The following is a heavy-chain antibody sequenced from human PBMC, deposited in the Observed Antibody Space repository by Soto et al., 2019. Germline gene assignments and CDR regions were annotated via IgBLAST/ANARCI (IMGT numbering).Heavy chain of an antibody. CDR1: GFTFSSYA. CDR3: AKDLRTGIVVVPAAIPFDY. Sequence: GGSLRLSCAASGFTFSSYAMSWVRQAPGKGLEWVSAISGSGGSTYYADSVKGRFTISRDNSKTTLYLQMNSLRAEDTAVYYCAKDLRTGIVVVPAAIPFDYWGQGTLVTVSS. D-gene: IGHD2-2*01. V-gene: IGHV3-23*01. J-gene: IGHJ4*02. CDR2: ISGSGGST.